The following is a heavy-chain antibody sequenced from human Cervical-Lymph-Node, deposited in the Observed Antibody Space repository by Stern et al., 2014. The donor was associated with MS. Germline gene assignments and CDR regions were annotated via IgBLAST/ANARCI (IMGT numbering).Heavy chain of an antibody. CDR2: ISAYNGNT. Sequence: DQLVESGAEVKKPGASVKVSCKTSGYTLTSYGISWVRQAPGQGLEWMGWISAYNGNTNYAQKLQGRVTMTTETSNSPPYMELRSLRSDDTAVYYCARERPIYGGNYYTRAFDYWGQGTLVTVSS. D-gene: IGHD1-26*01. J-gene: IGHJ4*02. CDR3: ARERPIYGGNYYTRAFDY. CDR1: GYTLTSYG. V-gene: IGHV1-18*01.